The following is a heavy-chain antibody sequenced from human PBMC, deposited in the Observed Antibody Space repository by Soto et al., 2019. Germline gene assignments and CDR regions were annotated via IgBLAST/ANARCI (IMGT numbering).Heavy chain of an antibody. J-gene: IGHJ4*02. CDR1: GFTFSNAW. CDR3: ARRRSGFFDY. Sequence: EVQLVESGGGLVKPGGSLRLSCAASGFTFSNAWMSWVRQAPGKGLEWVGRIKSKTDGGTTDYAAPVKGKFTISRDDSTNTLFLQMNSLRSEDTAVYYCARRRSGFFDYWCQGTLVTVSS. CDR2: IKSKTDGGTT. D-gene: IGHD3-3*01. V-gene: IGHV3-15*01.